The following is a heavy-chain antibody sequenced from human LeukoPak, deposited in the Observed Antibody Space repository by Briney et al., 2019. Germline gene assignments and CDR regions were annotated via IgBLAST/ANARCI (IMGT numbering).Heavy chain of an antibody. J-gene: IGHJ4*01. D-gene: IGHD1-14*01. V-gene: IGHV4/OR15-8*01. CDR2: VYHSGSA. CDR1: GASIDSHSW. Sequence: SETLSLTCAVSGASIDSHSWWSWVRQPPGKGLEWIGEVYHSGSANYKPSLKSRVTISVDTSRNHFSLKLTSVAAADTAVYYCAYNRNFALDNWGQGTLVTVSS. CDR3: AYNRNFALDN.